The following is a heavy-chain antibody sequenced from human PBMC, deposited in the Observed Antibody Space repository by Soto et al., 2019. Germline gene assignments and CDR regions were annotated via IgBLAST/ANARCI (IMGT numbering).Heavy chain of an antibody. J-gene: IGHJ5*02. CDR1: GGSISSSNW. D-gene: IGHD6-13*01. V-gene: IGHV4-4*02. CDR2: IYHSGST. Sequence: SETLSLTCAVSGGSISSSNWWSWVRQPPGKGLEWIGEIYHSGSTNYNPSLKSRVTISVDKSKNQFSLKLGSVTAADTAVYYCARDSTEDYSSSWYNWFDPWGQGTPVTVPS. CDR3: ARDSTEDYSSSWYNWFDP.